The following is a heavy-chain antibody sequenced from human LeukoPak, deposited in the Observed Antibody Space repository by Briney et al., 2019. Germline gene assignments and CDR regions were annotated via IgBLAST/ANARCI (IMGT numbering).Heavy chain of an antibody. D-gene: IGHD3-10*01. CDR1: GGSISSSSYY. J-gene: IGHJ4*02. CDR2: IYYSGST. Sequence: KPSETLSLTCTVSGGSISSSSYYWGWIRQPPGKGLEWIGSIYYSGSTYYNPSLKSRVTISVDTSKNQFSLKLSSVTAADTAVYYCARAVPGGSGQYWGQGTLVTVSS. V-gene: IGHV4-39*07. CDR3: ARAVPGGSGQY.